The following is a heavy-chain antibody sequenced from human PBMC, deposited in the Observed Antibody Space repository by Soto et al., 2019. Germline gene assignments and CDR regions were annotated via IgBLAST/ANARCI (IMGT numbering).Heavy chain of an antibody. Sequence: QVTLKESGPVLVKPTETLTLPCTVSGFSLSNARMGVSWIRQPPGKALAWLAHIFSNDEKSYSTSLKSRLTLSKDTSKSQVVLTMTNMDPVDTATYYCARIANGYNQLDAFDIWGKGTLVTLSS. CDR2: IFSNDEK. CDR3: ARIANGYNQLDAFDI. J-gene: IGHJ3*02. V-gene: IGHV2-26*01. D-gene: IGHD5-12*01. CDR1: GFSLSNARMG.